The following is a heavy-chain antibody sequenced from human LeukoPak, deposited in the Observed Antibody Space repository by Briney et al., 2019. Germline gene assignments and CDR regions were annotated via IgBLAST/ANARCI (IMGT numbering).Heavy chain of an antibody. CDR2: VLPIFGTA. D-gene: IGHD3-9*01. CDR1: GGTVISYV. J-gene: IGHJ5*02. V-gene: IGHV1-69*01. CDR3: GRAEYQGRYFDCLPGFAP. Sequence: SVKVSCKASGGTVISYVISWVRQAPGQGLEWMGGVLPIFGTAIYAQKWQGRVTITADESTSTAYMELKRLRSEDTAIYYCGRAEYQGRYFDCLPGFAPWGQGTLVIVSS.